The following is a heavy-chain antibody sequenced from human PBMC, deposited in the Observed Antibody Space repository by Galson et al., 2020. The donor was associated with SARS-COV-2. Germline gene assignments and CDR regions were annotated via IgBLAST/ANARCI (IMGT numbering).Heavy chain of an antibody. V-gene: IGHV1-69*13. D-gene: IGHD2-2*01. CDR2: IIPIFGTA. CDR1: GGTFSSYA. CDR3: AREGLYCSSTSCPDHDAFDI. Sequence: SVKVSCKASGGTFSSYAISWVRQAPRQGLQWMGGIIPIFGTANYAQKFQGRVTITADESTSTAYMELSNLRSEDTAVYYCAREGLYCSSTSCPDHDAFDIWGQGTMVTVSS. J-gene: IGHJ3*02.